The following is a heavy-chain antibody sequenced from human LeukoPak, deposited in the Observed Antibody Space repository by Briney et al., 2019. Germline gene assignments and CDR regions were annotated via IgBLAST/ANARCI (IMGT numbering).Heavy chain of an antibody. Sequence: PSETLSLRCNVSGDSVSSGYWSWIRQSPGKGLEWIGFIQDSGITDYNPSLKSRLTISVDTSENLFSLTLRSVTAADTAVYYCAGSGRRYSQDWGQGILVTVSS. CDR2: IQDSGIT. CDR1: GDSVSSGY. D-gene: IGHD6-25*01. J-gene: IGHJ1*01. CDR3: AGSGRRYSQD. V-gene: IGHV4-4*09.